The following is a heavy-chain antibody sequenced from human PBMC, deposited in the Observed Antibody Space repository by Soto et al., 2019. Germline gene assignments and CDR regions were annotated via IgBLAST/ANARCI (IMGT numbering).Heavy chain of an antibody. CDR3: TRTDYGDYVGEYYFDS. J-gene: IGHJ4*02. CDR2: IYSGGST. D-gene: IGHD4-17*01. Sequence: GGSLRLSCAASGFTVSSNYMSWVRQAPGKGLEWVSVIYSGGSTYYGDSVKGRFTISRHNSKNTLYLQMNSLRAEDTAVYYCTRTDYGDYVGEYYFDSWGQGALVTV. V-gene: IGHV3-53*04. CDR1: GFTVSSNY.